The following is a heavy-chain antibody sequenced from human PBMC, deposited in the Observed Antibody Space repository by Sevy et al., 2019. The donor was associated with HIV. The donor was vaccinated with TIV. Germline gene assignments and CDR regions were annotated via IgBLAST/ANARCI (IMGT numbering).Heavy chain of an antibody. Sequence: GGSLRLSCTASGFTFSDYYMSWIRQAPGKGLEWVSYISTSSSYTSYPDSVKGQFTISRDNAKNSLYLQMNSLRVEDTSLYYGARVRYNYGQKYFDYWGQGTLVTVSS. CDR3: ARVRYNYGQKYFDY. CDR1: GFTFSDYY. J-gene: IGHJ4*02. D-gene: IGHD5-18*01. CDR2: ISTSSSYT. V-gene: IGHV3-11*05.